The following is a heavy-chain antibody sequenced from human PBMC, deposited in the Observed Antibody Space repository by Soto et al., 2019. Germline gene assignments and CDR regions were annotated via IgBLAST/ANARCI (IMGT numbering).Heavy chain of an antibody. CDR3: ARRYSSSWYGNPDYYGMDV. CDR2: IWYDGSNK. CDR1: GFTFSSYG. Sequence: ESVGGVVQPGRSLRLSCAASGFTFSSYGMHWVRQAPGKGLEWVAVIWYDGSNKYYADSVKGRFTISRDNSKNTLYLQMNSLRAEDTAVYYCARRYSSSWYGNPDYYGMDVWGQGTTVTVSS. J-gene: IGHJ6*02. D-gene: IGHD6-13*01. V-gene: IGHV3-33*01.